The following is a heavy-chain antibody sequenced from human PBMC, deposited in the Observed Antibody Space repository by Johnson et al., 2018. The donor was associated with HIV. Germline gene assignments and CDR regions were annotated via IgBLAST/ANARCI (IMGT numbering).Heavy chain of an antibody. CDR2: ISYDGSNK. Sequence: MQLVESGGGVVQPGRSLRLSCAASGFTFSSYAMHWVRQAPGKGLDWVAVISYDGSNKYYADSVKGRFTISRDNSKNTLYVQMNSLRDEDTAVYFCAREGNWNPTYGFDVWGQGTIATVSS. CDR3: AREGNWNPTYGFDV. CDR1: GFTFSSYA. V-gene: IGHV3-30*04. D-gene: IGHD1-1*01. J-gene: IGHJ3*01.